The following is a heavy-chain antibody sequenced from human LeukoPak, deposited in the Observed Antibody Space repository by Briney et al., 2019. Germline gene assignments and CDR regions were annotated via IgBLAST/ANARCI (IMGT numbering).Heavy chain of an antibody. CDR3: AKESDSGYHSEGPKT. J-gene: IGHJ5*02. CDR1: GFVLSDYG. D-gene: IGHD5-12*01. CDR2: GRNDGSNE. Sequence: GGSLRLSCTASGFVLSDYGMHWVRQAPGKGLEWVAFGRNDGSNEYYVGSVKGRFTISRDKSKNTLYLQMNSLRAEDTAVYSCAKESDSGYHSEGPKTWGLGTLVTVSS. V-gene: IGHV3-30*02.